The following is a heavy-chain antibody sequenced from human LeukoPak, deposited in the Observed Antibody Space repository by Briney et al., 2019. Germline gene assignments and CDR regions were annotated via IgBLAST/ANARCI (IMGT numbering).Heavy chain of an antibody. J-gene: IGHJ5*02. CDR3: IRDFRSADL. CDR2: INHNGNVN. Sequence: GGSLRLSCAASGFTFSSYAMSWVRQAPGKGLEWVASINHNGNVNYYVDSVKGRFTISRDNAKNTVYLEMNSLSVEDTATYYCIRDFRSADLWGQGTLVTVTS. V-gene: IGHV3-7*01. CDR1: GFTFSSYA.